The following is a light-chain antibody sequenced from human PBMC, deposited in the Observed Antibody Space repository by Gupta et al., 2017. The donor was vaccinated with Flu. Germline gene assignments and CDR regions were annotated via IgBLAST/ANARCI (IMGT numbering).Light chain of an antibody. CDR1: HSGLYSYGSNNY. Sequence: SPVVSATINYNASHSGLYSYGSNNYLGWYQQKPGQPPKLLIYWASTRECGVPDRFSGSGSGTDFTLTISSLQAEDLAVYYCQQYNSSPFTFGHGTKVDIK. CDR2: WAS. CDR3: QQYNSSPFT. J-gene: IGKJ3*01. V-gene: IGKV4-1*01.